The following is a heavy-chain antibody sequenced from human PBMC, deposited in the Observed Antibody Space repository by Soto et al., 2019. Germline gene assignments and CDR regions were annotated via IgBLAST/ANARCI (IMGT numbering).Heavy chain of an antibody. V-gene: IGHV1-69*01. D-gene: IGHD6-19*01. CDR3: ARDGGIAVAGTVWYFDL. J-gene: IGHJ2*01. CDR1: GGTFSSYA. Sequence: QVQLVQSGAEVKKPGSSVKVSCKASGGTFSSYAISWVRQAPGQGLEWMGGIIPIFGTANYAQKFQGRVTVTADECTSTAYKEMSSLISEDKDGYYWARDGGIAVAGTVWYFDLWGRGTMVTVAS. CDR2: IIPIFGTA.